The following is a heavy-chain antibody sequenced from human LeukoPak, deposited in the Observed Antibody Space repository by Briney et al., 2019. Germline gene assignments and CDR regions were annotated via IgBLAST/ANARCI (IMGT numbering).Heavy chain of an antibody. D-gene: IGHD2-2*01. V-gene: IGHV3-7*03. J-gene: IGHJ4*02. CDR1: DFTFDFYS. CDR3: GRLAHNAWYAIDF. CDR2: ILPDGSQK. Sequence: PGGSLRLSCVASDFTFDFYSMTWVRQAPGKGLECLANILPDGSQKYYVDSVKGRFTISRDNPKNSLYLQINSLRGEDTAVYYCGRLAHNAWYAIDFCGQGTLVTVSS.